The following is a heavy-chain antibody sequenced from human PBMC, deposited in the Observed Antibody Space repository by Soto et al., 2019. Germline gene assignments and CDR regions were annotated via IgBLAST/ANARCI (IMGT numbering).Heavy chain of an antibody. J-gene: IGHJ4*02. CDR1: GGSFSGYS. CDR3: ARGDDYGACAY. CDR2: INHSGST. D-gene: IGHD3-16*01. V-gene: IGHV4-34*01. Sequence: PSETLSLTCAVYGGSFSGYSWSWIRQPPGKGLEWIGEINHSGSTKYNPSLKSRVTISVDTSKNQFSLELSSVTAADTAVYYCARGDDYGACAYWGQGTQVTVSS.